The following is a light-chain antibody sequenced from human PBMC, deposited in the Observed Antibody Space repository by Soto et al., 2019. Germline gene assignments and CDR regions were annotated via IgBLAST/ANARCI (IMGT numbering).Light chain of an antibody. J-gene: IGKJ5*01. CDR3: QQYHNWPPIT. CDR1: QSVSSN. Sequence: EKALTQSPVTLSLSPGERATLSCRASQSVSSNLAWYQQRPGQAPRLLIYGASTRASGVPDRFSGSGSGTEFILTISSLQSEDFAVYYCQQYHNWPPITFGQGTRLEIK. V-gene: IGKV3-15*01. CDR2: GAS.